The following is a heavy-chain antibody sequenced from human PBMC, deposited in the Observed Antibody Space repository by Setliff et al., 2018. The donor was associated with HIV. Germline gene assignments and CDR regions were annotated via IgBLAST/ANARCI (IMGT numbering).Heavy chain of an antibody. J-gene: IGHJ4*02. Sequence: ASVKVSCKSSGYTFTGYYIHWVRQATGQGLEWMGWMNPNSGNTGYTQEFQGRVTMTRNTSISTAYMELSILRSEDTSVYYCATGRITMIVVVPPLDYWGQGTLVTVSS. CDR1: GYTFTGYY. D-gene: IGHD3-22*01. CDR2: MNPNSGNT. V-gene: IGHV1-8*02. CDR3: ATGRITMIVVVPPLDY.